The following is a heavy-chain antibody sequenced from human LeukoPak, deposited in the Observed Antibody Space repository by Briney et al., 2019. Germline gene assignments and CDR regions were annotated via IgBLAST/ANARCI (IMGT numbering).Heavy chain of an antibody. CDR1: GITFSSYG. J-gene: IGHJ4*02. D-gene: IGHD1-26*01. Sequence: GGSLRLSCAASGITFSSYGMSWVRQAPGKGLEWVSSISSTGGTTYYADSVKGRFTISRDNSKNTLYLQMNSLRGEDTAVYYCAKDQEAARVGATQYWGQGTLVTVST. CDR2: ISSTGGTT. CDR3: AKDQEAARVGATQY. V-gene: IGHV3-23*01.